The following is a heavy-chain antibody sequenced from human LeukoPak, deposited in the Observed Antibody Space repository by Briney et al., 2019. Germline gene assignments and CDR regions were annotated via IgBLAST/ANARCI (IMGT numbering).Heavy chain of an antibody. CDR1: GGSISSSNS. Sequence: PSGTLSLTCAVSGGSISSSNSWSWVRQPPGKGLEWIGEIYHSGSTNYNPSLKSRVTISVDKSKNQFSLKLSSVTAADTAVYYCARHRRITMLAVVTYSHHYSLDVWGKGTTVTISS. D-gene: IGHD3-22*01. J-gene: IGHJ6*03. CDR3: ARHRRITMLAVVTYSHHYSLDV. V-gene: IGHV4-4*02. CDR2: IYHSGST.